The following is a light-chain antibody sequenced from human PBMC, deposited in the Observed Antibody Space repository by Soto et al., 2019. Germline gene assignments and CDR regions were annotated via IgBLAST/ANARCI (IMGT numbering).Light chain of an antibody. V-gene: IGLV2-14*01. J-gene: IGLJ1*01. CDR1: SSDIGGYNL. CDR3: SSYTSSSALVV. CDR2: DVS. Sequence: QSVLTQPASVSGSPGQSITISCTGTSSDIGGYNLVSWYQQHPGKAPKLMIYDVSNRPSGVSNRSSGSKSGNTASLTISGLQAEDESDYYCSSYTSSSALVVFGTGTKLTVL.